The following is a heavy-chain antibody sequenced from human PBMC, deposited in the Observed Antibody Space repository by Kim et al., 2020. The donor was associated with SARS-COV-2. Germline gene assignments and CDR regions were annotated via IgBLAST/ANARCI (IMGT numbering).Heavy chain of an antibody. CDR2: VYYSGKR. J-gene: IGHJ2*01. D-gene: IGHD1-26*01. CDR1: AGSVNSYY. V-gene: IGHV4-59*02. CDR3: ARCAAGRWDNWYFDL. Sequence: SETLSLTCSVSAGSVNSYYWSWIRQPPGKGLEWIGYVYYSGKRNYNPSLKSRVAMSVDAAKNQVSLKLESVTAADTAVYYCARCAAGRWDNWYFDLWGRGTQVTVSS.